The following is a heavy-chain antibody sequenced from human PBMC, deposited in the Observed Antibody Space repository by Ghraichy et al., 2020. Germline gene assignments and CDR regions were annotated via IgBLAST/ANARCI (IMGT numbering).Heavy chain of an antibody. Sequence: LSLTCAASGFTFDTYYMTWVRQAPGKGLEWVANIKQDGTERYYVDSVKGRFTISRDNAKDSVFLQMSGLRVEDTAVYFCGRGGYIYGSNPIDHWGQGTQVTVSS. V-gene: IGHV3-7*04. CDR2: IKQDGTER. CDR3: GRGGYIYGSNPIDH. CDR1: GFTFDTYY. D-gene: IGHD5-18*01. J-gene: IGHJ4*02.